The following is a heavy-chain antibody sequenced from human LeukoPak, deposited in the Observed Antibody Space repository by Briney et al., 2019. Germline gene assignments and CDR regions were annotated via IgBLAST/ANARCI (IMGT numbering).Heavy chain of an antibody. V-gene: IGHV1-2*02. D-gene: IGHD5-12*01. CDR2: INPNSGGT. CDR1: GYTFTCYY. Sequence: ASVKVSCKASGYTFTCYYMHWVRQAPGQGLEWMGWINPNSGGTNYAQKFQGRVTMTRDTSISTAYMELSRLRSDDTAVYYCARDNSGYDYTFDYWGQGTLVTVSS. CDR3: ARDNSGYDYTFDY. J-gene: IGHJ4*02.